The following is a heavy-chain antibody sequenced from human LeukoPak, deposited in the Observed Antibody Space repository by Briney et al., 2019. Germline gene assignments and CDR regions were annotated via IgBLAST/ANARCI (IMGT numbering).Heavy chain of an antibody. D-gene: IGHD3-3*01. Sequence: PGGSPRLSCAASGFTFSSYAMSRVRQAPGKGLEWVSAISGSGGSTYYADSVKGRFTISRDNSKNTLYLQMNSLRAEDTAVYYCAKRTERYDFWSGYSSWGQGTLVTVSS. CDR1: GFTFSSYA. V-gene: IGHV3-23*01. CDR3: AKRTERYDFWSGYSS. CDR2: ISGSGGST. J-gene: IGHJ5*02.